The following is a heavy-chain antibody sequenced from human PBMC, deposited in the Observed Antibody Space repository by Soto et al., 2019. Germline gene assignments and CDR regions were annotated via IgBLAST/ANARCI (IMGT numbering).Heavy chain of an antibody. CDR2: IYWDDEK. V-gene: IGHV2-5*02. Sequence: QITLKESGPTLVKPTQTLTLTCTFSRFSLTTPHVGVGWIRQPPGKALEWLALIYWDDEKHYSPSLKSRLTITKDTSKNQVVLTMTSMDPVDTGTYYCANRRPYNWFDPWGQGILVTVSS. J-gene: IGHJ5*02. CDR1: RFSLTTPHVG. CDR3: ANRRPYNWFDP.